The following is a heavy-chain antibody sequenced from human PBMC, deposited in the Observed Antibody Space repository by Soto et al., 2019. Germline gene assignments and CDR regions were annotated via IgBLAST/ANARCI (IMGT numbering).Heavy chain of an antibody. CDR1: GFTFSSYA. Sequence: QVQLVESGGGVVQPGRSLRLSCAASGFTFSSYAMPWVRQAPGKGLEWVAVISYDGRNKYYADSVKGRFTISRDNSKNTLYLQMNSLRAEDTAVYYCAREGEGLDYWGQGPLVTVSS. J-gene: IGHJ4*02. CDR3: AREGEGLDY. CDR2: ISYDGRNK. V-gene: IGHV3-30*04. D-gene: IGHD3-16*01.